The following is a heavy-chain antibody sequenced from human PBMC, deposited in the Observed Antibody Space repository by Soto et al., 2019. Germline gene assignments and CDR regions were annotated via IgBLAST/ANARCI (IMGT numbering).Heavy chain of an antibody. J-gene: IGHJ4*02. V-gene: IGHV4-34*01. D-gene: IGHD2-8*01. CDR3: ARVAGEPSILYCTNGVCYYDY. CDR1: CGSFSGYY. CDR2: INHSGST. Sequence: SSETLSLTCAVYCGSFSGYYWSWIRQPPGKGLEWIGEINHSGSTNYNPSLKSRVTISVDTSKNQFSLKLSSVTAADTAVYYCARVAGEPSILYCTNGVCYYDYWGQGTLVTVSS.